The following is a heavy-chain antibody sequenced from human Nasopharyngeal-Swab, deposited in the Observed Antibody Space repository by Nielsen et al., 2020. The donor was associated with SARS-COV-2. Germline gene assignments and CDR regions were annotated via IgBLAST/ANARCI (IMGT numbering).Heavy chain of an antibody. CDR2: INWNGGST. CDR3: ARGHSRGSTSCYAD. V-gene: IGHV3-20*04. Sequence: GGSLRLSCAASGFTFDDDGMSWVRQAPGKGLEWVSGINWNGGSTGYADSVKGRFTISRDNAKNSLYLQMNSLRAEDTALYYCARGHSRGSTSCYADWGQGTLVTVSS. D-gene: IGHD2-2*01. J-gene: IGHJ4*02. CDR1: GFTFDDDG.